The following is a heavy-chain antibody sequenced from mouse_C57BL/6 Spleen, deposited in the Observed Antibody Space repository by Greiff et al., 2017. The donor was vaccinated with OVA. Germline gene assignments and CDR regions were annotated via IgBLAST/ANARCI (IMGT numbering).Heavy chain of an antibody. CDR3: ATIYYDYGVFAY. J-gene: IGHJ3*01. CDR2: IYPRSGNT. Sequence: VMLVESGAELARPGASVKLSCKASGYTFTSYGISWVKQRTGQGLEWIGEIYPRSGNTYYNEKFKGKATLTADKSSSTAYMELRSLTSEDSAVYFCATIYYDYGVFAYWGQGTLVTVSA. D-gene: IGHD2-4*01. CDR1: GYTFTSYG. V-gene: IGHV1-81*01.